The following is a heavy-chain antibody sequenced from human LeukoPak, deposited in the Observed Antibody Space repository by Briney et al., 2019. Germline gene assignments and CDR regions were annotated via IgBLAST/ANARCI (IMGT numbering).Heavy chain of an antibody. CDR3: AGDRSLWFGESIDAFDI. CDR2: IIPILGIA. J-gene: IGHJ3*02. CDR1: GGTFSSYA. D-gene: IGHD3-10*01. V-gene: IGHV1-69*04. Sequence: ASVKVSCKASGGTFSSYAISWVRQAPGQGLEWMGRIIPILGIASYAQKFQGRVTITADKSTSTAYMELSRLRSDDTAVYYCAGDRSLWFGESIDAFDIWGQGTMVTVSS.